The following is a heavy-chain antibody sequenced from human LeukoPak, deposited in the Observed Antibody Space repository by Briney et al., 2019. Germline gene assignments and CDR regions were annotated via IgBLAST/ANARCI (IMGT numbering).Heavy chain of an antibody. V-gene: IGHV3-74*01. CDR3: ARDYWALVLFTPGYFDY. CDR1: GFSFSRYY. D-gene: IGHD3-22*01. J-gene: IGHJ4*02. CDR2: INADGSST. Sequence: GGSLRLSCAASGFSFSRYYMHWVRHAPGKGLVWVSRINADGSSTDYADSVKGRFTISRDSAKNTLYLQMNSLRAEDTAVYYCARDYWALVLFTPGYFDYWGQGTLVTVSS.